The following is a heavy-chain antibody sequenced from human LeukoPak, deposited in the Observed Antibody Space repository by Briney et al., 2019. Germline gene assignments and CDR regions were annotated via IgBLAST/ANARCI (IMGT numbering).Heavy chain of an antibody. Sequence: TGGSLRLSCAASGFTFSSYAMSWVRQAPGKGLEWVSAISGSGGSTYYADSVKGRFTISRDNSKNTLYLQMNSLRAEDTAVYYCAKSSEYYYGSGSYYAFFDYWGQGTLVTVSS. V-gene: IGHV3-23*01. D-gene: IGHD3-10*01. CDR1: GFTFSSYA. J-gene: IGHJ4*02. CDR3: AKSSEYYYGSGSYYAFFDY. CDR2: ISGSGGST.